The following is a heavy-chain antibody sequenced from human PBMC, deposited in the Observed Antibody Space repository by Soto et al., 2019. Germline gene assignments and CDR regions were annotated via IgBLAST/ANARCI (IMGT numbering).Heavy chain of an antibody. CDR3: ARAAAYDRSGYYYYFEY. Sequence: GSLRLSCAASGFTFSSYSMNWVRQAPGKGLEWVAAIAKDGSDIHYIDSVRGRFTISRDNSENTLYLQMDSLRGDDSAVYYCARAAAYDRSGYYYYFEYWGHGTQVTVSS. J-gene: IGHJ4*01. CDR2: IAKDGSDI. V-gene: IGHV3-30*03. CDR1: GFTFSSYS. D-gene: IGHD3-22*01.